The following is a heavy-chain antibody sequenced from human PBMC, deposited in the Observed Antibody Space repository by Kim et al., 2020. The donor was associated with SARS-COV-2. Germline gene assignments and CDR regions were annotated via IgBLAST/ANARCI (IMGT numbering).Heavy chain of an antibody. V-gene: IGHV3-23*01. CDR2: ISGSGGST. Sequence: GGSLRLSCAASGFTFSSYAMSWVRQAPGKGLEWVSAISGSGGSTYYADSVKGRFTISRDNSKNTLYLQMNSLRAEDTAGYYCAKGSIAAAVKRGVGRWFDPWGQGTLVTVSS. CDR1: GFTFSSYA. D-gene: IGHD6-13*01. J-gene: IGHJ5*02. CDR3: AKGSIAAAVKRGVGRWFDP.